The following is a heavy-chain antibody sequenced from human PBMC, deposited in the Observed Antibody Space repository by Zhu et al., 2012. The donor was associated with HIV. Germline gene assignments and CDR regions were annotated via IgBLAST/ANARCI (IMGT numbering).Heavy chain of an antibody. CDR2: VYHNERT. CDR1: SFSITSSYY. Sequence: QVQLQESGPGLVKPSETLSLACTVSSFSITSSYYWGWVRQSSGKGLEWIGTVYHNERTFYNPSLESRVTISVDTSKNQFSLKPRSVTAADTAVYFCARHSRSFNGWSKFDFWGQGTLVTVSS. V-gene: IGHV4-38-2*02. D-gene: IGHD6-19*01. CDR3: ARHSRSFNGWSKFDF. J-gene: IGHJ4*02.